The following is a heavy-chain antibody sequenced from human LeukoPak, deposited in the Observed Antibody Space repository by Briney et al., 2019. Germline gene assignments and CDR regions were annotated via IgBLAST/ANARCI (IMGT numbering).Heavy chain of an antibody. J-gene: IGHJ4*02. D-gene: IGHD3-10*01. CDR3: GKGGAVVRYRYLDY. Sequence: PGGSLRLSCAASGFTFSSYGMSWVRQAPGKGLEWVSAISGSGGSTYYADSVKGRFTISRDNSKNTLYLQMNSLRAEDTAVYFWGKGGAVVRYRYLDYWGQGSLVTVSS. V-gene: IGHV3-23*01. CDR1: GFTFSSYG. CDR2: ISGSGGST.